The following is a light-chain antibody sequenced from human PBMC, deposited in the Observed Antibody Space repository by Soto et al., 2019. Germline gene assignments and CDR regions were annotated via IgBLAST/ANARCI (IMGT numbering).Light chain of an antibody. Sequence: AIRMTQSPSSFSASTGDRVTITCRASQGISSYLAWYQQKPGKAPKLLIYAASTLQSGVPSRFSGSGSGTDFTLTISCLHAEDFVNYYCQQYYSYPQTFGQGTKLEIK. J-gene: IGKJ2*01. V-gene: IGKV1-8*01. CDR3: QQYYSYPQT. CDR2: AAS. CDR1: QGISSY.